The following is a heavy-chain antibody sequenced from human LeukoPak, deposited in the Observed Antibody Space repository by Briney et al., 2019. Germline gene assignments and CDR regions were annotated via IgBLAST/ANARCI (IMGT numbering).Heavy chain of an antibody. Sequence: GGSLRLSCAASGFTFSSYSMNWVRQAPGKGLEWVSYISSSSSTIYYADSVKGRFTISRDNAKNSLYLQMNSLRAEDTAVYYCARDLQEHNSGWYRMDYYYYMDVWGKGTTVTVSS. CDR3: ARDLQEHNSGWYRMDYYYYMDV. CDR1: GFTFSSYS. CDR2: ISSSSSTI. V-gene: IGHV3-48*01. J-gene: IGHJ6*03. D-gene: IGHD6-19*01.